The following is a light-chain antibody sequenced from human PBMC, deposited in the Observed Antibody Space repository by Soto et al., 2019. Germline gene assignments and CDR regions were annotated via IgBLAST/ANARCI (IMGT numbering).Light chain of an antibody. Sequence: DIQMTQSPSTLSASVGDRLTIPCRASQSIGSWLAWYQQRPGKAPNLLIYDASSLESGVPSRFSGSRSGTEFTLTINSLQPDDFATYYCQQYSNFATFGQGTKVDI. CDR3: QQYSNFAT. CDR2: DAS. CDR1: QSIGSW. J-gene: IGKJ1*01. V-gene: IGKV1-5*01.